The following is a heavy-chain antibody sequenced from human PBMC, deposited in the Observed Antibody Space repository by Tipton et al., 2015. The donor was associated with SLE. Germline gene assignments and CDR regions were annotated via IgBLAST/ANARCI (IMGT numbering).Heavy chain of an antibody. J-gene: IGHJ4*02. CDR3: ARGYNRRGGGYFDY. CDR1: GFIFSNYG. CDR2: ISGGSGYI. V-gene: IGHV3-21*01. Sequence: SLRLSCAASGFIFSNYGMHWVRQAPGKGLEWVSSISGGSGYIYYADSVKGRFTISRDNAKNSLYLQMNSLRAEDTAVYYCARGYNRRGGGYFDYWGQGTLVTVSS. D-gene: IGHD1-14*01.